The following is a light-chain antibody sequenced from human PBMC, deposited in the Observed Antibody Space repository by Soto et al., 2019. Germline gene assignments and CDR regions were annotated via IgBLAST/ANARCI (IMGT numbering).Light chain of an antibody. V-gene: IGKV3-15*01. CDR2: GAS. Sequence: EIVMTQSPATLSVSPGERATLSCRASQSISSNLAWYQQKPGQAPRLLIYGASTRATGIPARFSGSGSGTDFTLTISSLQSEDFALYYCQQYNNWPSTFGQGTKVYIK. CDR1: QSISSN. CDR3: QQYNNWPST. J-gene: IGKJ1*01.